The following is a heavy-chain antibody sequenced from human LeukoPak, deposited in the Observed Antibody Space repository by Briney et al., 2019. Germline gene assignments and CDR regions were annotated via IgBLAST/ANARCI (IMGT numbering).Heavy chain of an antibody. CDR2: IKQDGSEK. Sequence: GGSLRLSCAASGFTFSSYWMSWVRQAPGKGLEWVANIKQDGSEKYYVDSVKGRFTISRDNAKNSLYLQMNSLRAEDTAVYYCAKDQEGIAVEDAFDIWGQGTMVTVSS. D-gene: IGHD6-19*01. V-gene: IGHV3-7*01. CDR3: AKDQEGIAVEDAFDI. J-gene: IGHJ3*02. CDR1: GFTFSSYW.